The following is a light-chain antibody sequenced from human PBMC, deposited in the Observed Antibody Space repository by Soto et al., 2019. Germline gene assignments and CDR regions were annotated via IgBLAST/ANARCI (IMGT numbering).Light chain of an antibody. CDR1: QSVSSSY. V-gene: IGKV3-20*01. CDR2: GAS. J-gene: IGKJ3*01. CDR3: QQYGSSPSFT. Sequence: EIVLTQSPGTLSLSPGERATLSCRASQSVSSSYLAWYQQKPGQAPRLLIYGASGRATGIPHRFSGSGSGTDFTLTISRLEPEDFAVYDCQQYGSSPSFTVGPGTKVDI.